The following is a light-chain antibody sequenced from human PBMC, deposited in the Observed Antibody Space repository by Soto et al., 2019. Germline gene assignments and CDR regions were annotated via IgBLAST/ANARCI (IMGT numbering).Light chain of an antibody. Sequence: QSALTQPASVSGSRGQSITISCTGTSSDIGAYNYVSWYQQHPGKTPKLMIYGVTNRPSGVSNRFSGSKSGSTASLTISGLQAEDEADYYCSSYTTSSTLEFGGGTKLTVL. V-gene: IGLV2-14*01. J-gene: IGLJ2*01. CDR3: SSYTTSSTLE. CDR2: GVT. CDR1: SSDIGAYNY.